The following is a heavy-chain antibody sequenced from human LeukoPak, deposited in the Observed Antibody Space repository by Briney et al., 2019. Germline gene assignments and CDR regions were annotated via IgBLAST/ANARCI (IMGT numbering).Heavy chain of an antibody. CDR3: ARLGYYYDSSGYLTDAFDI. CDR2: INHSGST. D-gene: IGHD3-22*01. CDR1: GGSFSGYY. Sequence: SETLSLTCAVYGGSFSGYYWSWIRQPPRKGLEWIGEINHSGSTNYNPSLKSRVTISVDTSKNQFSLKLSSVTAADTAVYYCARLGYYYDSSGYLTDAFDIWGQGTMVTVSS. J-gene: IGHJ3*02. V-gene: IGHV4-34*01.